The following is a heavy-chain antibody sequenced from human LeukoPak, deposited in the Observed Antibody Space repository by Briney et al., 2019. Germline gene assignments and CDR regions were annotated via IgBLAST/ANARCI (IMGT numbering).Heavy chain of an antibody. Sequence: SETLSLTCAVYGGSFSGYYWSWIRQPPGKGLEWIGEINHSGSTNYNPSLKSRVTISVDTSKHQFSLKLSSVTAADTAVYYCARGPHYYDSAPRYYGMDVWGQGTTVTVSS. CDR3: ARGPHYYDSAPRYYGMDV. D-gene: IGHD3-22*01. CDR1: GGSFSGYY. CDR2: INHSGST. V-gene: IGHV4-34*01. J-gene: IGHJ6*02.